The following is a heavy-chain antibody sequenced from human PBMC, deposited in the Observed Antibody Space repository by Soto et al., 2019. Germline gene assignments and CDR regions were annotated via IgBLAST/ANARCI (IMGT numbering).Heavy chain of an antibody. CDR2: VNPSGGST. CDR1: GYIFTAYS. Sequence: QVQLEQSGAEVKKPGASVKVSCKASGYIFTAYSMHWVRRAPGQGLEWMGVVNPSGGSTNYAQKFQGRITLTRDTSKNTVYMDLSSLTSEDTAVYYCAREENCSDGICYSEYFHRWGQGTLVTVSS. J-gene: IGHJ1*01. D-gene: IGHD2-15*01. CDR3: AREENCSDGICYSEYFHR. V-gene: IGHV1-46*01.